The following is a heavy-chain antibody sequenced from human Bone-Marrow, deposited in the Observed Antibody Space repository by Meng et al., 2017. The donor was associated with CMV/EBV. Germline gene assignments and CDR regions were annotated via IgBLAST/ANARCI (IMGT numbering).Heavy chain of an antibody. D-gene: IGHD6-19*01. J-gene: IGHJ6*02. CDR2: ISTYNANT. V-gene: IGHV1-18*01. CDR1: GYTFTSYG. Sequence: ASVKVSCKASGYTFTSYGITWVRQAPGQGLEWMGWISTYNANTNYAQKFQGRVTMTTDTSTTTAYMELRSLRSDDTAVYYCARRGLAVLAYYGMDVWGQGTTVTVSS. CDR3: ARRGLAVLAYYGMDV.